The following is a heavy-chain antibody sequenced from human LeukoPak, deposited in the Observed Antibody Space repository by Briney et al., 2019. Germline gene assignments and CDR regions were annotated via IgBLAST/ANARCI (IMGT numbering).Heavy chain of an antibody. CDR1: GFTFSNCW. CDR2: ISYDGSNK. D-gene: IGHD6-19*01. V-gene: IGHV3-30*03. J-gene: IGHJ4*02. CDR3: ARTGSSGWSPFDY. Sequence: GGSLRLSCAASGFTFSNCWMSWIRQAPGKGLEWVAVISYDGSNKYYADSVKGRFTISRDNSKNTLYLQMNSLRAEDTAVYYCARTGSSGWSPFDYWGQGTLVTVSP.